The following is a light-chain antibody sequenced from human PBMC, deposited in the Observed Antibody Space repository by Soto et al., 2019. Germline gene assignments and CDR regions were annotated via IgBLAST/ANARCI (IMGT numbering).Light chain of an antibody. V-gene: IGLV2-14*03. Sequence: QSALTQPASVSGSPGQSITISCTGTSSDVGHYDYVSWYQQHPGKAPRLMIYDVNNRPSGVSNRFSGSKSGNTASLTISGLQAEDEADYYCNSYSTSSTPLVFGGATNFTVL. CDR3: NSYSTSSTPLV. CDR1: SSDVGHYDY. CDR2: DVN. J-gene: IGLJ2*01.